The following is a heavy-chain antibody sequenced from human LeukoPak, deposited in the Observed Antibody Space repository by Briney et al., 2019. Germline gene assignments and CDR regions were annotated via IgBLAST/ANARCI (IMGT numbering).Heavy chain of an antibody. D-gene: IGHD5-18*01. CDR2: IYYSGST. Sequence: SETLSLTCTVSGGSISSYYWGWIRQPPGKGLEWFGYIYYSGSTNYNPSLKSRVTISVATSKNQFSLKLSSVTAADTAVYYCARAGGYSYGYYYYYYMDVWGKGTTVTVSS. V-gene: IGHV4-59*01. J-gene: IGHJ6*03. CDR1: GGSISSYY. CDR3: ARAGGYSYGYYYYYYMDV.